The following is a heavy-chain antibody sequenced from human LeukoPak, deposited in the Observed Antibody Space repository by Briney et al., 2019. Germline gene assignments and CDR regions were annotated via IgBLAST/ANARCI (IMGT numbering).Heavy chain of an antibody. D-gene: IGHD6-13*01. CDR3: ARDGSSWYIRDFDY. CDR2: ISAYNGNT. Sequence: GASVKVSCKASGYTFTSYYMHWVRQAPGQGLEWMGWISAYNGNTNYAQKLQGRVTMTTDTSTSTAYMELRSLRSDDTAVYYCARDGSSWYIRDFDYWGQGTLVTVSS. V-gene: IGHV1-18*04. J-gene: IGHJ4*02. CDR1: GYTFTSYY.